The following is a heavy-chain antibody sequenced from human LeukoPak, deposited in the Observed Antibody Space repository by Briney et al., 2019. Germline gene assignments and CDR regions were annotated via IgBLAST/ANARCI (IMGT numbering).Heavy chain of an antibody. CDR2: INPIGGST. D-gene: IGHD3-22*01. J-gene: IGHJ4*02. CDR3: ARVGYYYDGSGYYFFDY. V-gene: IGHV1-46*04. CDR1: GYTFTSYY. Sequence: ASVKVSCKASGYTFTSYYMHWVRQAPGRRLGWMGIINPIGGSTSYAQTLQGRVTMTRDTSTSTVYMELSSLRSEDTAVYYCARVGYYYDGSGYYFFDYWGQGTLVTVSS.